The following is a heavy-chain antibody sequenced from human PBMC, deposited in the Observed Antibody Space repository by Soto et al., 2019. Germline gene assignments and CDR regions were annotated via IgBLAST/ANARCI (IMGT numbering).Heavy chain of an antibody. CDR1: GFTFSSYA. CDR3: ARDRRNYDSSAPYAH. J-gene: IGHJ4*02. D-gene: IGHD3-22*01. CDR2: ISYDGTNK. Sequence: GGSLRLSCAASGFTFSSYAMHWVRQAPGKGLEWVAVISYDGTNKYYLDSVKGRFTISRDNSKNTLYLQMNSLRPEDTAVYHCARDRRNYDSSAPYAHWGQGTLVTVSS. V-gene: IGHV3-30-3*01.